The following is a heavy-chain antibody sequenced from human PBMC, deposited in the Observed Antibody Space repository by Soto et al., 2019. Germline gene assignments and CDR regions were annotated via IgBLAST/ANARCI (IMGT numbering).Heavy chain of an antibody. J-gene: IGHJ4*02. CDR2: IPSDGSSK. D-gene: IGHD4-17*01. CDR3: ARPTVGTFFHALDH. Sequence: QVQLVESGGGVVQPGRSLTLSCAASGFTFSRIAMHWVRQAPGKGLEWVAVIPSDGSSKLYADSVKGRFIVTRDNPKNTLYLQMSSLRVDDTAVYYCARPTVGTFFHALDHWGQGDLVTVSS. CDR1: GFTFSRIA. V-gene: IGHV3-30-3*01.